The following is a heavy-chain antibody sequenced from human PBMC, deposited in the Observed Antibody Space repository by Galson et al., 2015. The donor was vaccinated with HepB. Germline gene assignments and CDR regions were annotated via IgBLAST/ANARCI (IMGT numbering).Heavy chain of an antibody. J-gene: IGHJ4*02. CDR2: ISHDGSNK. V-gene: IGHV3-30-3*01. CDR3: AKDMSGIYVGQPDY. CDR1: GFTFSNYA. Sequence: SLRLSCAASGFTFSNYAIHWVRQAPGKGLEWVAVISHDGSNKYYADSVRGRFTISRDNSKNRMFLQMNSLRAEDTAVYYCAKDMSGIYVGQPDYWGQGTLVTVPS. D-gene: IGHD1-26*01.